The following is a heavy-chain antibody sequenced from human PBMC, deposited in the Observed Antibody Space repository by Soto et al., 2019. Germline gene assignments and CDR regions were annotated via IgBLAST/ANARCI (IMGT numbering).Heavy chain of an antibody. CDR1: GFSLSTSGMC. Sequence: GSGPTLVNPTQTLTLTCTFSGFSLSTSGMCVSWIRQPPGKALEWLALIDWDDDKYYSTSLKTRLTISKDTSKNQVVLTMTNIDPVDTATYYCARIRANWNYGLHYYYYYGMDVWGQGTTVTVSS. CDR3: ARIRANWNYGLHYYYYYGMDV. J-gene: IGHJ6*02. CDR2: IDWDDDK. D-gene: IGHD1-7*01. V-gene: IGHV2-70*01.